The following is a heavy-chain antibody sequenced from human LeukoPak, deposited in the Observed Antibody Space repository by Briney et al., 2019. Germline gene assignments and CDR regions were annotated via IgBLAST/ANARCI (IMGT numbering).Heavy chain of an antibody. Sequence: GGSLRLSCAASGFTFSDYYMSWIRQAPGKGLEWISYISGGRDTIYYADSVKGRFAISRDNAMNSLYLQMNSLRAEDTAVYYCARVTLGDYVAFDIWGQGTMVTVSS. CDR2: ISGGRDTI. J-gene: IGHJ3*02. V-gene: IGHV3-11*01. CDR1: GFTFSDYY. CDR3: ARVTLGDYVAFDI. D-gene: IGHD4-17*01.